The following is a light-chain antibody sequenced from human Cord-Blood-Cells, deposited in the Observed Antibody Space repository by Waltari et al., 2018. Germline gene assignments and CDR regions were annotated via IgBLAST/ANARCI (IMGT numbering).Light chain of an antibody. V-gene: IGLV3-19*01. J-gene: IGLJ3*02. CDR1: SFRSSY. CDR2: GKN. Sequence: SSELTQDPAVSVALGQTVRITCQGDSFRSSYESWYQQKPGQAPVLVIYGKNNRPSGIPDRFSGSSSGNTASLTITGAQAEDEADYYCNSRDSSGNHLVFGGGTKLTVL. CDR3: NSRDSSGNHLV.